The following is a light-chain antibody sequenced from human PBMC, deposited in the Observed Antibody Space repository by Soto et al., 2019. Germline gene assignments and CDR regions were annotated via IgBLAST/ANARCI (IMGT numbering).Light chain of an antibody. CDR3: QQYNSYACT. CDR2: DAS. V-gene: IGKV1-5*01. Sequence: IEKTEAPPTMTATVGDRVTITCRASQSISSCLAWYQQKPGKAAKLLIYDASSLESGVPSRFSGSGSGTEFTLTISSLQPADFAAYYCQQYNSYACTFGQGTKVDIK. CDR1: QSISSC. J-gene: IGKJ1*01.